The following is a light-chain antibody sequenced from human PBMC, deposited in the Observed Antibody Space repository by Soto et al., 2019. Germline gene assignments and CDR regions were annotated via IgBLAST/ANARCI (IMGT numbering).Light chain of an antibody. CDR1: QSVSSN. J-gene: IGKJ5*01. V-gene: IGKV3-11*01. CDR2: DAS. Sequence: EIVMTQSPATLSVSPGERATLSCRASQSVSSNLAWYQQKPGQAPRLLIYDASNRATGIPARFSGSGSGTDFTLTISSLEPDDFAVYYCQQRADWPITFGQGTRLET. CDR3: QQRADWPIT.